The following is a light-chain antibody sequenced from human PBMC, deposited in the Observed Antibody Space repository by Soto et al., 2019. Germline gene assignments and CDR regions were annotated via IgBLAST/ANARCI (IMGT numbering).Light chain of an antibody. CDR2: AAS. CDR3: LQDYGDSWT. V-gene: IGKV1-6*02. J-gene: IGKJ1*01. Sequence: QMTQSPSSLSASVGDKIIITCRASRDVGSDVSWYQQKPGQAPKLLIYAASNLYTGVPSRFSGSRSGTEFTLTISSLQPEDFASYYCLQDYGDSWTFGQGTTVDIK. CDR1: RDVGSD.